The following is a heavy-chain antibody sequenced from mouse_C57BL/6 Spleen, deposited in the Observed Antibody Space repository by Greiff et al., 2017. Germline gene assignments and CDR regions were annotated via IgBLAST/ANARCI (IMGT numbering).Heavy chain of an antibody. V-gene: IGHV1-7*01. Sequence: QVQLKQSGAELAKPGASVKLSCKASGYTFTSYWMHWVKQRPGQGLEWIGYINPSSGYTKYNQKFKDKATLTADKSSSTAYMQLSSLTYEDSAVDYCARGRDGNYPFDYWGQGTTLTVSS. D-gene: IGHD2-1*01. CDR3: ARGRDGNYPFDY. J-gene: IGHJ2*01. CDR2: INPSSGYT. CDR1: GYTFTSYW.